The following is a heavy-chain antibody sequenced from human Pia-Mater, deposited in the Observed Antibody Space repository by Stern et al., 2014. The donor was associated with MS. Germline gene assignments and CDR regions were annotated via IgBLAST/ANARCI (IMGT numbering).Heavy chain of an antibody. CDR1: GDSFSTIE. CDR2: ISPLFGTT. J-gene: IGHJ4*02. V-gene: IGHV1-69*01. Sequence: VQLMESGAEVKKPGSSMKVSCQASGDSFSTIEISWVRQAPGQGLEWLGGISPLFGTTNYAQKVQGRVTIIADVSTSTVNMELVSLRLEDTAVYYCVRDQGGIAASWGQETLVTVSS. CDR3: VRDQGGIAAS. D-gene: IGHD6-13*01.